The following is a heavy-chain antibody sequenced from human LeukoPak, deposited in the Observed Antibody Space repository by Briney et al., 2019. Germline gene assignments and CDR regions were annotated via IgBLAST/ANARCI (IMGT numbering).Heavy chain of an antibody. CDR2: MHYTGST. J-gene: IGHJ6*03. CDR3: ERELRYYYMAV. CDR1: GRSISSYY. Sequence: SETLALICTVSGRSISSYYCSWIRQPPGKVLEWIGDMHYTGSTNYNPSLKSRVTISVDTSKNQFSLKLSSVTAAETAVYYCERELRYYYMAVWGKGTTVTIYS. D-gene: IGHD2-15*01. V-gene: IGHV4-59*01.